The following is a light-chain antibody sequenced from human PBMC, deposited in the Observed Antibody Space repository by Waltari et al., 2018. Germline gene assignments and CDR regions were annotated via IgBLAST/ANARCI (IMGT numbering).Light chain of an antibody. Sequence: QMXXSXXXLSAFXRDXXTITCRTSQSIRTYLNCYQQKPGKVPSLLIHAASSLQSGVPSRFSGSGSGTDFTLTISSLQPEDFATYYCQQSYSAPYTFGQGTKLETK. CDR2: AAS. V-gene: IGKV1-39*01. CDR3: QQSYSAPYT. J-gene: IGKJ2*01. CDR1: QSIRTY.